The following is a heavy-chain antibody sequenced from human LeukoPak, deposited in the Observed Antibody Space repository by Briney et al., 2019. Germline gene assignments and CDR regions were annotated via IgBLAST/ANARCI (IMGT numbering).Heavy chain of an antibody. CDR1: GYTFTGYY. CDR3: ARDQFPQHHSSTNWFDP. CDR2: INPNSGGT. V-gene: IGHV1-2*02. D-gene: IGHD6-13*01. Sequence: ASVTVSFTASGYTFTGYYMHWVRQAPGQGLEWMGWINPNSGGTNYAQKFQGRVTMTRDTSISTAYMELSRLRSDDTAVYYCARDQFPQHHSSTNWFDPWGQGTLVTVSS. J-gene: IGHJ5*02.